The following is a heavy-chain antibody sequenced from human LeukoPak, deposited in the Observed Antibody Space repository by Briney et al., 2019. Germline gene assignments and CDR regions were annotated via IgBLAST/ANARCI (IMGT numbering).Heavy chain of an antibody. J-gene: IGHJ4*02. CDR2: ISSSSTHI. V-gene: IGHV3-21*04. CDR3: AAYRGAHHKTFDY. CDR1: GFTFSSYS. Sequence: GGSLRLSCAASGFTFSSYSMNWVRQAPGKGLEWVSSISSSSTHIYYADSVKGRFTISRDNAKNSLYLQMNSLRVEDTAVYYCAAYRGAHHKTFDYWGRGTLVTVSS. D-gene: IGHD1-26*01.